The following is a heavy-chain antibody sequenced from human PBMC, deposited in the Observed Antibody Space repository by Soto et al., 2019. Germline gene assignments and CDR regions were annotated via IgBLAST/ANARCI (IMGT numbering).Heavy chain of an antibody. CDR2: ISYDGSNK. CDR3: ARASGYGADFDY. V-gene: IGHV3-30*03. Sequence: QVQLVESGGGVVQPARSLRLSCAASGFTFSSYGMHWVRQAPGKGLEWVAVISYDGSNKYYADSVKGRFTISRDNSKNTLYLQMNSLRDEATAVYYCARASGYGADFDYWGQGTLVTVSS. CDR1: GFTFSSYG. D-gene: IGHD5-12*01. J-gene: IGHJ4*02.